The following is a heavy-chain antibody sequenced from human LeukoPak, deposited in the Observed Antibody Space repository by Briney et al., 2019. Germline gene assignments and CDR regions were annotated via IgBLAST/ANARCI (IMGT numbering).Heavy chain of an antibody. CDR1: DFSFNNYV. CDR2: ISATGKKT. Sequence: PGGSLRLPYAASDFSFNNYVLNWIQPAAGKGVEWVSLISATGKKTYYGASVKGRFTGSRDNSKRTVFMESNSLRAEVTAIYYCVKHLELNTEQPWFGEQLDFWGQGTPVTVSS. D-gene: IGHD3-10*01. CDR3: VKHLELNTEQPWFGEQLDF. J-gene: IGHJ4*02. V-gene: IGHV3-23*01.